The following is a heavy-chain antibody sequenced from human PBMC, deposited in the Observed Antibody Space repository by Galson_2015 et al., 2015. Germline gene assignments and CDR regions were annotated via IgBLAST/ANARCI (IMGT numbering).Heavy chain of an antibody. V-gene: IGHV3-48*03. CDR3: ARGVRYYYGSGATGGYYYYIDV. J-gene: IGHJ6*03. Sequence: SLRLSCAASGFTFSSYEMNWVRQAPGKGLEWVSYISSSGSTIYYADSVKGRFTISRDNAKNSLYLQMNSLRAEDTAVYYCARGVRYYYGSGATGGYYYYIDVWGKGTTVTVSS. CDR1: GFTFSSYE. D-gene: IGHD3-10*01. CDR2: ISSSGSTI.